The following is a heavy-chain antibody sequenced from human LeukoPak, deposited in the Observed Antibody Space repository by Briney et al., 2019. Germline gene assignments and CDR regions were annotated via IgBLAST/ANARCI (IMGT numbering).Heavy chain of an antibody. CDR2: IHPYNGNT. D-gene: IGHD6-6*01. CDR1: GYSFTTYG. V-gene: IGHV1-18*01. J-gene: IGHJ5*02. CDR3: ARDREAARPGWFDP. Sequence: ASVKVSCKASGYSFTTYGISWVRQAPGQGLEWMGWIHPYNGNTNYAQMLQGGVTMTTDTSTSTAYMELRSLRSDDTAVYYCARDREAARPGWFDPWGQGTLVNVSS.